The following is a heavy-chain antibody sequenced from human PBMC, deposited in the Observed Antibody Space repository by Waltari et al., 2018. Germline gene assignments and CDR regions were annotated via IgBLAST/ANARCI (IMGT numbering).Heavy chain of an antibody. D-gene: IGHD6-13*01. CDR2: IYPGDSDT. Sequence: EVQMVPSGAEIRKPGESLKITCKASGYTFTSYWLAWVRQMPGNGLEWMGAIYPGDSDTRYSPSFQGQVSFAADKSSTTAYLQWSSLKASDTAMYYCARCRAAAGSSAFDSWGQGTLITVSS. CDR3: ARCRAAAGSSAFDS. CDR1: GYTFTSYW. J-gene: IGHJ4*02. V-gene: IGHV5-51*01.